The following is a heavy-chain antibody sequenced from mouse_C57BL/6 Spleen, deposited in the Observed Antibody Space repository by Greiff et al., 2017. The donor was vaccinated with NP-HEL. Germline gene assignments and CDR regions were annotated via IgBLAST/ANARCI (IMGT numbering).Heavy chain of an antibody. V-gene: IGHV14-3*01. J-gene: IGHJ4*01. CDR1: GFNIKNTY. D-gene: IGHD1-1*01. CDR2: IDPANGNT. Sequence: EVQLQQSVAELVRPGASVKLSCTASGFNIKNTYMHWVKQRPEQGLEWIGRIDPANGNTKYAPKFQGKATITADTSSNTAYLQLSSLTSEDTAIYYCARDGLEGITTVEYAMDYWGQGTSVTVSS. CDR3: ARDGLEGITTVEYAMDY.